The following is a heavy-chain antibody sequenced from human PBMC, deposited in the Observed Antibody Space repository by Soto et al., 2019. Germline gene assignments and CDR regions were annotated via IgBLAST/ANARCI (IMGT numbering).Heavy chain of an antibody. CDR2: IDPSDSYT. J-gene: IGHJ6*02. V-gene: IGHV5-10-1*01. CDR1: GYSFTSYW. CDR3: AAGLYCSGGSCYYYYGMDV. Sequence: PGESLKISCKGSGYSFTSYWISWVRQMPGKGLEWVGRIDPSDSYTNYSPSFQGHVTISAGKSISTAYLQWSSLKASDTAMYYCAAGLYCSGGSCYYYYGMDVWGQGTTVTVSS. D-gene: IGHD2-15*01.